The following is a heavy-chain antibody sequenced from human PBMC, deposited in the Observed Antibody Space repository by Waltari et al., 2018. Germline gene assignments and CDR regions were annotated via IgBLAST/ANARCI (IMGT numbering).Heavy chain of an antibody. CDR1: GFPFISYA. V-gene: IGHV3-30-3*01. J-gene: IGHJ4*02. D-gene: IGHD5-18*01. CDR3: AREAGYSYGLLTFDY. CDR2: ISYDGSNK. Sequence: QVQLVESGGGVVQPGRSLRLSCAASGFPFISYAMHWVRQSPGKGLEWVAVISYDGSNKYYADSVKGRFTISRDNSKNTLYLQMNSLRAEDTAVYYCAREAGYSYGLLTFDYWGQGTLVTVSS.